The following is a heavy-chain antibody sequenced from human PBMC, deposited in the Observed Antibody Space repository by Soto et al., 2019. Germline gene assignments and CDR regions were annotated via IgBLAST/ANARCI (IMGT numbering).Heavy chain of an antibody. CDR1: GGSISRYF. Sequence: QVQLQESGPGLVRPSETLSLTCTVSGGSISRYFWRWIRQSPGKGLEWIWYIFYTWSTTYNPSLKSRVTISIDTYKNQFSLKLSSLTAADTAVYYCAHISDLEWFEPWGQGTLVTVSS. CDR2: IFYTWST. CDR3: AHISDLEWFEP. V-gene: IGHV4-59*01. J-gene: IGHJ5*02. D-gene: IGHD2-21*01.